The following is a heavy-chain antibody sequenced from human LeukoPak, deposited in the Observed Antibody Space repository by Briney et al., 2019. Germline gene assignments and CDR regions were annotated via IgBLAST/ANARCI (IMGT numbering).Heavy chain of an antibody. CDR2: IYYSGST. Sequence: SETLSLTCSVSGGSVSSYYWSWIRQSPGKGLEWIGNIYYSGSTNYNPSLKSRFTISVDKSKNQCSLKVSSVTAADTAVYYCASRTTVRSWYFDLWGRGTLVTVSS. J-gene: IGHJ2*01. V-gene: IGHV4-59*02. CDR3: ASRTTVRSWYFDL. CDR1: GGSVSSYY. D-gene: IGHD4-17*01.